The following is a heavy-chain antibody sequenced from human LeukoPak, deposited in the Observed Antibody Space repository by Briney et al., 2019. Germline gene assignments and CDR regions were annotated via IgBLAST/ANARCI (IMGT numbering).Heavy chain of an antibody. V-gene: IGHV2-70*16. CDR2: IAWDDDK. CDR1: GFSLSTRGMG. D-gene: IGHD1-20*01. Sequence: SGPVLLNPTQTLTLTCTFSGFSLSTRGMGVNWIRQPPGKALEWLARIAWDDDKFYSTSPKTRLTISKDPSKSQMILTMTDMDPVDTATYYCARSQYNWKGLLFNNWGQGTLVTVSS. J-gene: IGHJ4*02. CDR3: ARSQYNWKGLLFNN.